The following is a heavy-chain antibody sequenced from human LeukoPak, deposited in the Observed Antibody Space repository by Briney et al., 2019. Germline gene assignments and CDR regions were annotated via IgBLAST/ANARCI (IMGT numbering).Heavy chain of an antibody. J-gene: IGHJ6*03. Sequence: PSETLSLTCTVSGGSISSGGYYWSWIRQPPGKGLEWIGYIYHSGGTYYNPSLKSRVTISVDRSKNQFSLKLSSVTAADTAVYYCARGWGSSRFYMDVWGKGTTVTVSS. CDR1: GGSISSGGYY. CDR3: ARGWGSSRFYMDV. CDR2: IYHSGGT. V-gene: IGHV4-30-2*01. D-gene: IGHD6-6*01.